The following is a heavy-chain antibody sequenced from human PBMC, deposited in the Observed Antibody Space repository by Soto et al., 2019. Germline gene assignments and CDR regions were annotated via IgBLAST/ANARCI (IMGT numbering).Heavy chain of an antibody. Sequence: EVQLVETGGGLIQPGGSLRLSCAASGFTVSSNYMTWVRQAPGKGLEWVSFIYSGGNTFYADSVKGRFTISRDNSKNTLYLQLNSLRAEDTAMYYCARAYSSSSWFDPWGQGTLVTVSS. CDR2: IYSGGNT. J-gene: IGHJ5*02. CDR1: GFTVSSNY. V-gene: IGHV3-53*02. D-gene: IGHD6-6*01. CDR3: ARAYSSSSWFDP.